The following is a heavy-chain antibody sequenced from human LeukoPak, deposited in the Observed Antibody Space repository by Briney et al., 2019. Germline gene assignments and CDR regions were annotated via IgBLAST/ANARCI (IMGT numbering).Heavy chain of an antibody. V-gene: IGHV4-34*01. J-gene: IGHJ4*02. CDR3: ARQDYYGSGSHYN. Sequence: SETLSLTCAVSGGTFSGYYWSWVRQPPGKRLEWVGESNDSGGTNYNPSLKSRVTISADKSKNQVSLKLTSVTAADTAVYYCARQDYYGSGSHYNWGQGTLVTVSS. D-gene: IGHD3-10*01. CDR1: GGTFSGYY. CDR2: SNDSGGT.